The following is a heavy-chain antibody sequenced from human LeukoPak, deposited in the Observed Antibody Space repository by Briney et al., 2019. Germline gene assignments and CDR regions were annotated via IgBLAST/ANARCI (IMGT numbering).Heavy chain of an antibody. CDR1: GFTFSNAW. V-gene: IGHV3-15*07. CDR2: IKSKTDGGTT. J-gene: IGHJ4*02. Sequence: GGSLRLSCAASGFTFSNAWMNWVRQAPGKGLEWVGRIKSKTDGGTTDYAAPVKGRFTISRDDSKNTLYLQMNSLRAEDTAVYYCAKPEGGCFDYWGQGTLVTVSS. D-gene: IGHD1-26*01. CDR3: AKPEGGCFDY.